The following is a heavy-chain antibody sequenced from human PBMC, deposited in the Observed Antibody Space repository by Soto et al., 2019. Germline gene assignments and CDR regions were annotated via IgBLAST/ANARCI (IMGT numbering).Heavy chain of an antibody. CDR3: ANGENVGYSYGYGLTESVDS. V-gene: IGHV3-30*18. CDR1: VFTFSSYG. CDR2: ISYDGSNK. J-gene: IGHJ5*01. Sequence: GGSLRLSCAASVFTFSSYGMHWVRQAPGKGLEWVAVISYDGSNKYYADSVKGRFTISRDNSKNTLYLQMNSLRAEDTAVYYCANGENVGYSYGYGLTESVDSWGQGTMVTVSS. D-gene: IGHD5-18*01.